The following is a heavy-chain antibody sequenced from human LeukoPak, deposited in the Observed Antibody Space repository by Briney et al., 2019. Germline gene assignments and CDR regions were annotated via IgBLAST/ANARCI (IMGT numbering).Heavy chain of an antibody. J-gene: IGHJ4*02. D-gene: IGHD3-10*02. CDR3: AKGGSGITMLSIDY. V-gene: IGHV3-30*18. Sequence: GGSLRLSCAASGFTFSSYGMHWVRQAPGKGLEWVVVISYDGSNKYYADSVKGRFTISRDNSKNTLYLQMNSLRAEDTAVYYCAKGGSGITMLSIDYWGQGTLVTVSS. CDR2: ISYDGSNK. CDR1: GFTFSSYG.